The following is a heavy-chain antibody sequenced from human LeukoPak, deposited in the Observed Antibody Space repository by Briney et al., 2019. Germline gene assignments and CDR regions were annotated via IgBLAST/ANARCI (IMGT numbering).Heavy chain of an antibody. CDR3: ARLKKAMVRGVIYYYMDV. J-gene: IGHJ6*03. CDR1: GGSFSGYY. Sequence: SETLSLTCAVYGGSFSGYYWSWIRQPPGKGLEWIGEINHSGSTNYNPSLKSRATISVDTSKNQFSLKLSSVTAADTAVYYCARLKKAMVRGVIYYYMDVWGKGTTVTISS. V-gene: IGHV4-34*01. D-gene: IGHD3-10*01. CDR2: INHSGST.